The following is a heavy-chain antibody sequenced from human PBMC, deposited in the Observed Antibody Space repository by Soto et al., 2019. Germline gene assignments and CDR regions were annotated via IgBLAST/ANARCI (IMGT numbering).Heavy chain of an antibody. V-gene: IGHV2-5*02. CDR3: AHSSGYYASSGYRNFDY. Sequence: QITLKESGPTLVKPTQTLTLTCTFSGFSLSTSGVGVGWIRQPPGKALEWLALIYWDDDKRYSPSLKSRLTITKXXSXNXEVLTMTNMDPVDTATYYCAHSSGYYASSGYRNFDYWGQGTLVTVSS. D-gene: IGHD3-22*01. J-gene: IGHJ4*02. CDR2: IYWDDDK. CDR1: GFSLSTSGVG.